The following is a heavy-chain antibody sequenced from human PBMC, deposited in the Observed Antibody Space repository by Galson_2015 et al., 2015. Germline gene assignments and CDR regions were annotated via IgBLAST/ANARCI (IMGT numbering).Heavy chain of an antibody. Sequence: SVKVSCKASGGTFSSYAISWVRQAPGQGLEWMGGIIPIFGTANYAQKFQGRVTITADESTSTAYMELSSLRSEDTAVYYCARVPVAVLMVYANDNWFDPWGQGTMVTVSS. V-gene: IGHV1-69*13. J-gene: IGHJ5*02. CDR2: IIPIFGTA. CDR3: ARVPVAVLMVYANDNWFDP. CDR1: GGTFSSYA. D-gene: IGHD2-8*01.